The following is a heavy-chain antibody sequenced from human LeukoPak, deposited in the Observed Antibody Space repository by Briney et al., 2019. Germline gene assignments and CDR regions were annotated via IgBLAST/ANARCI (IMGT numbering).Heavy chain of an antibody. V-gene: IGHV3-53*04. D-gene: IGHD6-13*01. CDR3: ARGAGIAAAGQHFDS. CDR2: IYSGGST. CDR1: GFTVSSNY. Sequence: PGGSLRLSCAASGFTVSSNYMSWVRQAPGKGLEWVSVIYSGGSTYYADSVKGRFTISRHNSKNTLYLQMNSLRAEDTAVYYCARGAGIAAAGQHFDSWGQGTLVTVSS. J-gene: IGHJ4*02.